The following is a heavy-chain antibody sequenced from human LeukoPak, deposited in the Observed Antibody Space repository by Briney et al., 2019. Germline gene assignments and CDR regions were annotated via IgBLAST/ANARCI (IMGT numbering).Heavy chain of an antibody. CDR2: ISSSSTTI. J-gene: IGHJ3*01. D-gene: IGHD3-22*01. Sequence: GGSLRLSCAVSGFTFSNYWMTWVRQAPGKGLEWVSYISSSSTTIYYADSVKGRFTISRDNAKNSLYLQMNSLRAEDTAVYYCARDHHRRLYDSQARDTFDFWGQGTMVTVSS. CDR1: GFTFSNYW. CDR3: ARDHHRRLYDSQARDTFDF. V-gene: IGHV3-48*01.